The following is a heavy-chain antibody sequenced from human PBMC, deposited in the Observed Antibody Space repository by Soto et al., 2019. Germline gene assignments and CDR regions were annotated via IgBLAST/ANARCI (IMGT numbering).Heavy chain of an antibody. CDR1: GFTFSSYA. Sequence: HPGGSLRLSCAASGFTFSSYAMHWVRQAPGKGLEWVAVISYDGSNKYYADSVKGRFTISRDNSKNTLYLQMNSLRAEDTAVYYCAREGIAAAGPEIYYYYYDMDVWGQGTTVTVSS. D-gene: IGHD6-13*01. V-gene: IGHV3-30-3*01. J-gene: IGHJ6*02. CDR2: ISYDGSNK. CDR3: AREGIAAAGPEIYYYYYDMDV.